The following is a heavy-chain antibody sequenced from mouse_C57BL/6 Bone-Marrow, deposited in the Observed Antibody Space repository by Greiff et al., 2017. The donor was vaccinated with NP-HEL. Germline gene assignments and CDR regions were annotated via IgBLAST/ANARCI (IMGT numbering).Heavy chain of an antibody. CDR3: ARPGSSYWYFDV. V-gene: IGHV1-64*01. CDR1: GYTFTSYW. J-gene: IGHJ1*03. CDR2: IHPNSGST. Sequence: QVHVKQSGAELVKPGASVKLSCKASGYTFTSYWMHWVKQRPGQGLEWIGMIHPNSGSTNYNEKFKSKATLTVDKSSSTAYMQLSSLTSEDSAVYYCARPGSSYWYFDVWGTGTTVTVSS. D-gene: IGHD1-1*01.